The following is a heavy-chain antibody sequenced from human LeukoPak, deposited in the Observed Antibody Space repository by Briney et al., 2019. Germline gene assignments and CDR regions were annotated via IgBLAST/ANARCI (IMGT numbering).Heavy chain of an antibody. V-gene: IGHV1-69*13. CDR1: GGTFSSYA. CDR3: ARVSPVVVPAAMNYYYYYYMDV. J-gene: IGHJ6*03. Sequence: SSVKVACKASGGTFSSYAICWVRQAPGQGLEWMGGIIPIFGTANYAQKFQGRVTITADESTSTAYMELSSLRSEDTAVYYCARVSPVVVPAAMNYYYYYYMDVCGKGTTVTVSS. D-gene: IGHD2-2*01. CDR2: IIPIFGTA.